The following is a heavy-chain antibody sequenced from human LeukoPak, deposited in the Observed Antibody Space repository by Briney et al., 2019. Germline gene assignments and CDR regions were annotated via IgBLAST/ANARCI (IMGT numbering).Heavy chain of an antibody. V-gene: IGHV3-9*01. D-gene: IGHD6-19*01. CDR3: AKGAGAVAGPYYFDY. J-gene: IGHJ4*02. CDR2: ISWNSGSI. Sequence: GGSLRLSCAASGFTFDDYAMHWVRQAPGKGLKWVSGISWNSGSIGYADSVKGRFTISRDNAKNSLYLQMNSLRAEDTALYYCAKGAGAVAGPYYFDYWGQGTLVTVSS. CDR1: GFTFDDYA.